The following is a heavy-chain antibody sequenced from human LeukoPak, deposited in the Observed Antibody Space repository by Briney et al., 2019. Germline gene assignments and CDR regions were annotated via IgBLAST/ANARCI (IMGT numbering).Heavy chain of an antibody. V-gene: IGHV3-7*03. CDR3: ARNNGMDV. J-gene: IGHJ6*02. CDR2: VNRDGSET. Sequence: GGSLRLSCVASGFTFGKYWMSWVRQAPGKGLEWVANVNRDGSETYYLDSVKGRFTISKDNAKNSLYLQMNSLRAEDTALYHCARNNGMDVWGQGTTDIVSS. CDR1: GFTFGKYW.